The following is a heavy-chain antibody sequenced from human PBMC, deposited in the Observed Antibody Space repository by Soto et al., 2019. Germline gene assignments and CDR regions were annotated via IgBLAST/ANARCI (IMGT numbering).Heavy chain of an antibody. CDR1: GGSISRKNW. D-gene: IGHD3-10*01. J-gene: IGHJ6*03. V-gene: IGHV4-4*02. CDR2: IYYTEYT. Sequence: PSETRALTCDVSGGSISRKNWLSWVRQPREKGLRWIGEIYYTEYTNYCPSLKSRVTISVDKATSRFCLKLSPVTAADTAVSYCARGLHGSGVYCMDVWRQGTRVTVSS. CDR3: ARGLHGSGVYCMDV.